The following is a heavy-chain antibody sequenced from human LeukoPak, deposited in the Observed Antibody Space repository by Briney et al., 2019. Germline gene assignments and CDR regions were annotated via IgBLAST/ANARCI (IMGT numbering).Heavy chain of an antibody. J-gene: IGHJ4*02. Sequence: GGSLRLSCAASGFTFSSNAMSWVRQAPGKGLEWVSAISGSGGSTYYADSVKGRFTITRDNSKNTLYLQMNSLRAEDTAVYYCAKDTGSSGFGYFDYWGQGTLVTVSS. CDR3: AKDTGSSGFGYFDY. CDR1: GFTFSSNA. V-gene: IGHV3-23*01. D-gene: IGHD3-22*01. CDR2: ISGSGGST.